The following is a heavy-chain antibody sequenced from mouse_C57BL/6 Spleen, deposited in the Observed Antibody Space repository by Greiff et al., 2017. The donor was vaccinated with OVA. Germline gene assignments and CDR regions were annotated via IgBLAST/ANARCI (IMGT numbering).Heavy chain of an antibody. J-gene: IGHJ4*01. V-gene: IGHV5-4*01. CDR3: ARDRTPMDY. CDR1: GFTFSGYA. CDR2: ISDGGSYT. Sequence: EVHLVESGGGLVKPGGSLKLSCAASGFTFSGYAMSWVRQTPEKRLEWVATISDGGSYTYYPDNVKGRFTISRDNAKNNLYLQMSHLKSEDTAMYYCARDRTPMDYWGQGTSVTVSS.